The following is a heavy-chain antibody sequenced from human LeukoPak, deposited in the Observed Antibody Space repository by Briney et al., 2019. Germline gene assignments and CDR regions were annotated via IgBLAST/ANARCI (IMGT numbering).Heavy chain of an antibody. D-gene: IGHD2/OR15-2a*01. V-gene: IGHV4-30-2*01. CDR3: ARSAVNTADFDY. CDR1: GGSISSGGYY. Sequence: SQTLSLTCTVSGGSISSGGYYWSWIRQPPGKGLEWIGYIYHSGSTYYNPSLRSRVTMSVDTSTNQFSLKLGSVTAADTAVFYCARSAVNTADFDYWGKGTLVTVSS. J-gene: IGHJ4*02. CDR2: IYHSGST.